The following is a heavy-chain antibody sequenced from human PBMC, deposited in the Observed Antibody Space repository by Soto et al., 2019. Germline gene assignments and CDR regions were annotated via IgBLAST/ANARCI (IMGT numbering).Heavy chain of an antibody. D-gene: IGHD5-18*01. CDR2: IKSKTDGGTT. V-gene: IGHV3-15*07. Sequence: EVQLVESGGGLVKPGGSLRLSCAASGFTSSNAWMNWVRQAPGKGLEWVGRIKSKTDGGTTDYAAPVKGRFTISRDDSKNTLYLQMNSLKTEDTAVYYCTLHTAIYYYYYGMDVWGQGTTVTVSS. CDR3: TLHTAIYYYYYGMDV. CDR1: GFTSSNAW. J-gene: IGHJ6*02.